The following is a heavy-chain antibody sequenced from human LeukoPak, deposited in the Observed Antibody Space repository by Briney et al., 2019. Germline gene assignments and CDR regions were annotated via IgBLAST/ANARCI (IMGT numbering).Heavy chain of an antibody. CDR2: ISAYNGNT. J-gene: IGHJ4*02. CDR1: GYTFTSYG. D-gene: IGHD6-13*01. Sequence: ASVKVSCKASGYTFTSYGISWVRQAPGQGLEWMGWISAYNGNTNYAQKFQGRVTITRDTSASTAYMELSSLRSEDTAVYYCARAHSSSWPSGEWGQGTLVTVSS. V-gene: IGHV1-18*01. CDR3: ARAHSSSWPSGE.